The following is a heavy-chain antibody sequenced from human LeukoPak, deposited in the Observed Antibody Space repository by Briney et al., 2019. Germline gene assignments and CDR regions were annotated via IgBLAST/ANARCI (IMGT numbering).Heavy chain of an antibody. V-gene: IGHV3-23*01. CDR2: ISATGGST. J-gene: IGHJ4*02. D-gene: IGHD5-12*01. Sequence: PGGSLRPSCAAPESTLTTFAVGWVRQAPGKGLEWVSFISATGGSTFYADSVKGRFSISRDNSKNTLYLQMSRLRAEDTAVYYCAKDADSAHEFYFDSWGQGTLVTVSS. CDR3: AKDADSAHEFYFDS. CDR1: ESTLTTFA.